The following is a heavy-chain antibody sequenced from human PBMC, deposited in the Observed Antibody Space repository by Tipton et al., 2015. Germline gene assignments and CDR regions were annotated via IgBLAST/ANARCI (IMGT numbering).Heavy chain of an antibody. D-gene: IGHD4-23*01. CDR1: GGSISRSDYY. J-gene: IGHJ4*02. Sequence: LRLSCNVFGGSISRSDYYWGWIRQPPGKGLEWIGNMFYSGSAYYNPALKSRVTISVDTSKTQFSLKMSSVTASGTAVYYCARARGRHGGLFDSWGQGILVTVSS. CDR2: MFYSGSA. CDR3: ARARGRHGGLFDS. V-gene: IGHV4-39*07.